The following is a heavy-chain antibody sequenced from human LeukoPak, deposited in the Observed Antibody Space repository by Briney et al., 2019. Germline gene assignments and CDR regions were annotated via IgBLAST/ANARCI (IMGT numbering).Heavy chain of an antibody. CDR3: ARGEWELLQDMDV. J-gene: IGHJ6*03. D-gene: IGHD1-26*01. CDR2: ISSSSSYI. V-gene: IGHV3-21*01. Sequence: PGGSRRLSCAASGFTFSNFAMSWVRQAPGKGLEWVSSISSSSSYIYYADSVKGRFTISRDNAKNSLYLQMNSLRAEDTAVYYCARGEWELLQDMDVWGKGTTVTVSS. CDR1: GFTFSNFA.